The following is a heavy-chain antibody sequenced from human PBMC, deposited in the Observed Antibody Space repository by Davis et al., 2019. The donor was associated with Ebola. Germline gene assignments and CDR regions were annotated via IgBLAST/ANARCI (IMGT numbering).Heavy chain of an antibody. D-gene: IGHD6-13*01. Sequence: GESLKISCAASGFTVSSNYMSWVRQAPGKGLEWVSVIYSGGSTYYADSVKGRSTISRDNSKNTLYLQMNSLRAEDTAVYYCAKYSSRSPRGYWGQGTLVTVSS. V-gene: IGHV3-66*01. CDR2: IYSGGST. J-gene: IGHJ4*02. CDR1: GFTVSSNY. CDR3: AKYSSRSPRGY.